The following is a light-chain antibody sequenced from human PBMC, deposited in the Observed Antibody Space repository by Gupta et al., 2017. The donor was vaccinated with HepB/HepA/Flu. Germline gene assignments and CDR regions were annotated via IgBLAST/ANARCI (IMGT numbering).Light chain of an antibody. CDR3: QSYDNSLNAVV. CDR2: GNS. J-gene: IGLJ2*01. V-gene: IGLV1-40*01. CDR1: SSNIGAGYD. Sequence: QSVLTQPPSVSGAPRQRVTVSCTGSSSNIGAGYDVHWYQQLPGTAPKLLIHGNSDRPSGVPDRFSGSKSGTSASLAISGLQAEDEADYYCQSYDNSLNAVVFGGGTKLTVL.